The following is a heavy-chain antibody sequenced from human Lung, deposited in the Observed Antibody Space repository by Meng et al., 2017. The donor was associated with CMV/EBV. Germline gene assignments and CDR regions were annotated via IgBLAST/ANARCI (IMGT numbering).Heavy chain of an antibody. J-gene: IGHJ4*02. V-gene: IGHV1-18*01. CDR2: SSVDNGDT. D-gene: IGHD3-10*01. CDR1: GYSFPSFG. CDR3: VRGGGDYRFDD. Sequence: ASVNVSCQTSGYSFPSFGSTWMRQAPGRGLVWMGWSSVDNGDTNYADDFQDRVTMPTDIYRNTPDMELCGLRFDDTALYYFVRGGGDYRFDDWGQGTPVTVSS.